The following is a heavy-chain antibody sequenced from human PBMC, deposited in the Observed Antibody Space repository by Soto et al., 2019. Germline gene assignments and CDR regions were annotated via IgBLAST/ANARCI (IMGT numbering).Heavy chain of an antibody. D-gene: IGHD1-1*01. CDR3: VRDPYLPTAGRLASLHY. CDR1: GFSFRSYA. CDR2: IWYDGGNK. J-gene: IGHJ4*02. V-gene: IGHV3-33*08. Sequence: GGSLRLSCAASGFSFRSYAMHWVRQAPGKGLEWVAVIWYDGGNKYYADSVKGRFTISRDNSNNTLYVQMNSLKAEDTAVYYCVRDPYLPTAGRLASLHYWAPGTLVTVSS.